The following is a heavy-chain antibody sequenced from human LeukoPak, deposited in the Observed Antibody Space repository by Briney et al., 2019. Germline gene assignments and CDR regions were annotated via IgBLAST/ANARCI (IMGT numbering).Heavy chain of an antibody. CDR3: ARDDKAATGLPDY. V-gene: IGHV3-9*01. CDR2: ISWNSGSI. CDR1: GFTFSNYA. Sequence: GGSLRLSCSASGFTFSNYAMSWVRQAPGKGLEWVSGISWNSGSIGYADSVKGRFTISRDNAKNSLYLQMGSLRAEDTAVYYCARDDKAATGLPDYWGQGTLVTVSS. D-gene: IGHD6-13*01. J-gene: IGHJ4*02.